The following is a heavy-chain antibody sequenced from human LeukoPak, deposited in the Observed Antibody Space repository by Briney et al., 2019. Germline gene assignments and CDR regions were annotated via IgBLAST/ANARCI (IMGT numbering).Heavy chain of an antibody. J-gene: IGHJ4*02. D-gene: IGHD6-13*01. CDR3: ARDPKYSNSWFFDY. V-gene: IGHV3-33*01. CDR1: GFAFSRSG. Sequence: GRSLRLSCAASGFAFSRSGMHWVRQAPGKGLEWVAVVWYDGSNKHYADSVKGRFTISRDNSNNTLYLQMNSLRADDTAVYYCARDPKYSNSWFFDYWGQGTLVTVSS. CDR2: VWYDGSNK.